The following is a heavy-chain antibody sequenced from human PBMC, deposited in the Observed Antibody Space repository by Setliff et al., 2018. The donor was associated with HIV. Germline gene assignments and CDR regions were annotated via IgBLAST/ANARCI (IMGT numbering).Heavy chain of an antibody. J-gene: IGHJ4*02. CDR3: ARHPPYCSGGSCYRGRGYNFDY. CDR1: GGSISSISYY. V-gene: IGHV4-39*01. D-gene: IGHD2-15*01. CDR2: IYYSGST. Sequence: PSETLSLTCTVSGGSISSISYYLGWIRQPPGKGLEWIGSIYYSGSTYYNPSLKSQVTISVDTSKNQFSLKLNSVTAADTAMSYCARHPPYCSGGSCYRGRGYNFDYWGQGTLVTVSS.